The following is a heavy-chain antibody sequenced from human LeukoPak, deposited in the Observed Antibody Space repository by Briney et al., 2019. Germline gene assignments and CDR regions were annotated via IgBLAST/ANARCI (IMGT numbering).Heavy chain of an antibody. CDR2: IIPIFGTP. CDR3: ARGLNHNDRPTDAFDI. Sequence: SVEVSCNASGGSLRNYPINCGRQAPGHGPEWIGGIIPIFGTPKYVQRFQGRVTITADEPTSTAYMELRSLTSEDTAVYYCARGLNHNDRPTDAFDIWGQGTKVTVSS. V-gene: IGHV1-69*13. J-gene: IGHJ3*02. CDR1: GGSLRNYP. D-gene: IGHD3-22*01.